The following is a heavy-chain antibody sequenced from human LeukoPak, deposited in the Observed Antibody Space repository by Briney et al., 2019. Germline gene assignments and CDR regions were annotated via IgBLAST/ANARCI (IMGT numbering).Heavy chain of an antibody. CDR1: GYTFTGYY. D-gene: IGHD3-22*01. J-gene: IGHJ4*02. CDR2: INPNSGGT. V-gene: IGHV1-2*02. Sequence: ASVKVSCKASGYTFTGYYMHWVRQAPGQGLEWMGWINPNSGGTNYAQKFQGRVTMTRGTSISTAYMELSRLRSDDTAVYYCARSVRWSSGYPYWGQGTLVTVSS. CDR3: ARSVRWSSGYPY.